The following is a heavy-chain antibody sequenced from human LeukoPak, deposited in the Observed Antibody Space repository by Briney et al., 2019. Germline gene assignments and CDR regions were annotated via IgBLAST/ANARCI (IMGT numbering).Heavy chain of an antibody. J-gene: IGHJ4*02. Sequence: GGSLRLSCEASGFTFNNYAMTWVRQAPGKGLEWVSSISGSSGSTSYADSVRGRFTISRDNFRNTVSLQMNSLRAEDTAIYYCAKGHSTSYFDYWGQGTLVTVTS. V-gene: IGHV3-23*01. CDR3: AKGHSTSYFDY. CDR1: GFTFNNYA. CDR2: ISGSSGST. D-gene: IGHD5-18*01.